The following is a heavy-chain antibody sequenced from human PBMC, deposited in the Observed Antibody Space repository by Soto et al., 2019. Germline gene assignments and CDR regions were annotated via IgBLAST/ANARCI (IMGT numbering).Heavy chain of an antibody. CDR1: GGSFSGYY. CDR2: ISQSGST. V-gene: IGHV4-34*01. CDR3: ARGDSGSYIDY. Sequence: QVQLQQWGAGLLRPSETLSLTCAVYGGSFSGYYWNWIRQPPGKGLEWIGEISQSGSTDYNESLKSRLTISVDKSKNQSSLKLKSVTAADTAVYFCARGDSGSYIDYWGQGNLVTVSS. D-gene: IGHD1-26*01. J-gene: IGHJ4*02.